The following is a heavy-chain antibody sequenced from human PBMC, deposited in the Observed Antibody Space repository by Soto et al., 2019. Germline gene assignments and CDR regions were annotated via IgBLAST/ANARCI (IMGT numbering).Heavy chain of an antibody. CDR1: GFIFSSHA. V-gene: IGHV3-30*04. CDR2: ISYDGSKA. Sequence: GGSLRLSCSASGFIFSSHAMHWVRQAPGQGLEWVAVISYDGSKAYYADSVKGRFTISRDNSKNTVYLQMYSLRTEDTAVFYCARYNSDRLDYWGQGTLVTVSS. J-gene: IGHJ4*02. CDR3: ARYNSDRLDY. D-gene: IGHD6-19*01.